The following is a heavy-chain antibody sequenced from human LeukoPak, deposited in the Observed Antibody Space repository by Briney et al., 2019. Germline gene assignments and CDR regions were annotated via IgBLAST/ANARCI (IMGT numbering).Heavy chain of an antibody. J-gene: IGHJ4*02. V-gene: IGHV3-21*01. CDR2: ISSSSSYI. CDR3: AKDPPKVVVGFYFDY. CDR1: GFTFSSYS. Sequence: SGGSLRLSCAASGFTFSSYSMNWVRQAPGKGLEWVSSISSSSSYIYYADSVKGRFTISRDNAKNSLYLQMNSLRAEDTAVYYCAKDPPKVVVGFYFDYWGQGTLVTVSS. D-gene: IGHD2-15*01.